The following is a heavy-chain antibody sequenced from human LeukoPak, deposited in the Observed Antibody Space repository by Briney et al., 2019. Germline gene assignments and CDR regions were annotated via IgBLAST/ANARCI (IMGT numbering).Heavy chain of an antibody. Sequence: ASVTVSCKASGYTFTGYYMHWVRQAPGQGLEWMGWINPNSCGTNYAQKFQGRVTMTRDTSISTAYMELSRLRSDDTAVYYCARGSVDTAMDTPFDYWGQGTLVTVSS. CDR1: GYTFTGYY. J-gene: IGHJ4*02. CDR2: INPNSCGT. CDR3: ARGSVDTAMDTPFDY. V-gene: IGHV1-2*02. D-gene: IGHD5-18*01.